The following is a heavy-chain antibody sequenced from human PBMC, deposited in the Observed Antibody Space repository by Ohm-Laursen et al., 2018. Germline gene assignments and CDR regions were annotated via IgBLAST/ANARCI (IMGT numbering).Heavy chain of an antibody. J-gene: IGHJ4*02. Sequence: SLRLSCAASGFTFSSSEMNWVRQAPGKGLEWVSYISSSGSTIYYADSVKGRFTISRDNSKNTLYLQMNSLRVEDTAMYFCARDVPGIVASRGGGWGQGTLVTVSS. CDR1: GFTFSSSE. CDR2: ISSSGSTI. D-gene: IGHD3-16*01. V-gene: IGHV3-48*03. CDR3: ARDVPGIVASRGGG.